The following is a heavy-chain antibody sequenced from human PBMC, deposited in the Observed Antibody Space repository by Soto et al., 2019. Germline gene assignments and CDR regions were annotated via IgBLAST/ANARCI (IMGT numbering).Heavy chain of an antibody. CDR3: TRGHGNSEAVY. CDR1: GFTFSNYW. Sequence: EVQLVESGGGLVQPGGSLRLSCAASGFTFSNYWMYWVRQVPGKGLMWVSRVDNDGTSIVYADSVKGRFTMSRDNAQNTLHLQMNSLRAEDTALYFCTRGHGNSEAVYWGHGARVTVSS. CDR2: VDNDGTSI. J-gene: IGHJ4*01. V-gene: IGHV3-74*01. D-gene: IGHD1-1*01.